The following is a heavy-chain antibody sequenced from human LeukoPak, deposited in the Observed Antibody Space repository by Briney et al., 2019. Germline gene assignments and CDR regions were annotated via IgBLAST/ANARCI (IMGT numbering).Heavy chain of an antibody. V-gene: IGHV1-18*01. Sequence: GASVKVSCKAPGYTFATYGFSWVRQAPGQGLEWMGWISAYNGHRTYAQNFQGRVSMTTDSSTNTAYMELRSLRPDDTAVYYCARDQGGGNCDFWGQGSLVTVSS. J-gene: IGHJ4*02. CDR3: ARDQGGGNCDF. D-gene: IGHD2-21*01. CDR2: ISAYNGHR. CDR1: GYTFATYG.